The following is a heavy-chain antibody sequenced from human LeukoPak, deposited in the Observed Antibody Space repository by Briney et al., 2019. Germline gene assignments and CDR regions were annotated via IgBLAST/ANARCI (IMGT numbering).Heavy chain of an antibody. CDR3: ARGRSFGAFDI. Sequence: SVKVSCKASGYTFTGYYMHWVRQAPGQGLEWMGRIIPILGIANYAQKFQGRVTITADKSTSTAYMELSSLRSEDTAVYYCARGRSFGAFDIWGQGTMVTVSS. J-gene: IGHJ3*02. V-gene: IGHV1-69*04. D-gene: IGHD1-26*01. CDR2: IIPILGIA. CDR1: GYTFTGYY.